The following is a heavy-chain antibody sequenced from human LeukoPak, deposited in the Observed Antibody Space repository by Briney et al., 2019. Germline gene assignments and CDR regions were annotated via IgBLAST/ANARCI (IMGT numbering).Heavy chain of an antibody. V-gene: IGHV4-59*01. CDR2: IYYSGST. CDR1: GGSISSYY. J-gene: IGHJ5*02. Sequence: SETLSLTCAASGGSISSYYRSWIRQPPGKGLEWIGDIYYSGSTNYNPSLKSRVTISVDTSKIHFSLKLISVTAADTAVYYCARVGYCSSTSCGFDPWGQGTLVTVSS. D-gene: IGHD2-2*01. CDR3: ARVGYCSSTSCGFDP.